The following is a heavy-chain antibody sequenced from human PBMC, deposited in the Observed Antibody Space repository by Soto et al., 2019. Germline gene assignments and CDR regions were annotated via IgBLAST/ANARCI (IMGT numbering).Heavy chain of an antibody. CDR2: IDPSDSYT. D-gene: IGHD5-18*01. CDR1: GYSFTSYW. V-gene: IGHV5-10-1*01. Sequence: GESLKISCKGSGYSFTSYWISWVRQMPGKGLEWMGRIDPSDSYTNYSPSFQGHVTISSDKSISTAYLQWSSLKASDTAMYYCARAAPEGYSYGYYYYGMDVWGQGTKVTVSS. J-gene: IGHJ6*02. CDR3: ARAAPEGYSYGYYYYGMDV.